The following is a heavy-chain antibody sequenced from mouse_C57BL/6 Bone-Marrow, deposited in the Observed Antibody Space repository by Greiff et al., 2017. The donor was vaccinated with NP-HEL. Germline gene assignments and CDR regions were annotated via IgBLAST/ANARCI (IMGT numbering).Heavy chain of an antibody. Sequence: LVESGPELVKPGASVKISCKASGYAFSSSWMNWVKQRPGKGLEWIGRIYPGDGDTNYNGKFKGKATLTADKSSSTAYMQRSSLTSEDSAVYFCARGGYYALYAMDYWGQGTSVTVSS. V-gene: IGHV1-82*01. CDR3: ARGGYYALYAMDY. CDR2: IYPGDGDT. J-gene: IGHJ4*01. CDR1: GYAFSSSW. D-gene: IGHD2-3*01.